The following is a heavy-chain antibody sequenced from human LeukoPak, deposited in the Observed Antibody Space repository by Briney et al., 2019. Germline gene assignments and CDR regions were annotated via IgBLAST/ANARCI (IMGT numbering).Heavy chain of an antibody. CDR2: IYNDANT. Sequence: GGSLRLSCAVSGFTVSTNHMSWVRQAPGKGLEWVSVIYNDANTYYTDSVEGRFTISRDNSKNTVFLQMNSLRAEDTAVYYCARDREVVTAKAQMGVWGKGTTVTVSS. CDR3: ARDREVVTAKAQMGV. V-gene: IGHV3-53*01. CDR1: GFTVSTNH. D-gene: IGHD2-21*02. J-gene: IGHJ6*04.